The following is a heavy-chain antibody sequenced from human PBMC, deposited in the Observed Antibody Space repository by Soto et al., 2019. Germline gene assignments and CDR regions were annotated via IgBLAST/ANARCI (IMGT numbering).Heavy chain of an antibody. CDR1: GGSISSGNW. CDR2: IYEHKI. D-gene: IGHD1-26*01. V-gene: IGHV4-4*02. CDR3: ARGHHPTLQATLVY. J-gene: IGHJ4*02. Sequence: QVQLQESGPGLVEPSGTLSLTCSVSGGSISSGNWWTWVRQPPGKGLEWSGEIYEHKIHYNPSLKSRVTISSDESKNQCSLEVKSMTAADTAVYFCARGHHPTLQATLVYWGQGTLVTVSS.